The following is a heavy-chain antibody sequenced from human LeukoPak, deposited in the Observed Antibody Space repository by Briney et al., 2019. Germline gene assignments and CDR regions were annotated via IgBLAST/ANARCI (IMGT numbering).Heavy chain of an antibody. CDR1: GGSFSGYY. D-gene: IGHD6-6*01. V-gene: IGHV4-34*01. Sequence: SETLSLTCAVYGGSFSGYYWSWIRQPPGKGLEWIGEINHSGSTNYNPSLKSRVTISVDTSKNQFSLKLSSVTAAETAVYYCARSGDSSSSRRYYYYYYMDVWGKGTTVTVSS. CDR2: INHSGST. CDR3: ARSGDSSSSRRYYYYYYMDV. J-gene: IGHJ6*03.